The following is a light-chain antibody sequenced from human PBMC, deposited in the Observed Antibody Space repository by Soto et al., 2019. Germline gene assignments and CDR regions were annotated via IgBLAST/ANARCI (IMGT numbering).Light chain of an antibody. CDR3: QQYGSSPPIT. V-gene: IGKV3-20*01. Sequence: EIGLTQSPGTLSLSPGERATLSCRASQSVSSSYLAWDQQKPGQAPRLLNYGASSRATGIPDRFSGSGSGTDFTLTISRLEPEDLAVYYCQQYGSSPPITFGPGTKVDIK. CDR1: QSVSSSY. J-gene: IGKJ3*01. CDR2: GAS.